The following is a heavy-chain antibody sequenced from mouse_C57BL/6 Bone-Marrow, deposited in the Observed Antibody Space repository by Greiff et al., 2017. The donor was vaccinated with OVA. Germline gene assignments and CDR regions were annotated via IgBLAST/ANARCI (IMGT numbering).Heavy chain of an antibody. J-gene: IGHJ4*01. Sequence: VQLQQSGPELVKPGASVKISCKASGYSFTGYYMNWVKQSPEKSLEWIGEINPSTGGTTYNQKFKAKATLTVDKSSSTAYMQLNSLTSEDSAVYYCARPLAQATFYYAMDYWGQGTSVTVSS. D-gene: IGHD3-2*02. CDR2: INPSTGGT. CDR3: ARPLAQATFYYAMDY. V-gene: IGHV1-42*01. CDR1: GYSFTGYY.